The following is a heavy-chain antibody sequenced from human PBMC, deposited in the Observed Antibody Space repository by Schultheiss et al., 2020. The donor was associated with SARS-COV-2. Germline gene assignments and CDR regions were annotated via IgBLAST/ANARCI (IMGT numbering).Heavy chain of an antibody. CDR2: ISSSSRTI. CDR1: GFTFSSYS. V-gene: IGHV3-48*04. J-gene: IGHJ3*02. D-gene: IGHD2-2*01. Sequence: GESLKISCAASGFTFSSYSMNWVRQAPGKGLEWVSYISSSSRTIYYADSVKGRFTISRDNAKNSLYLQMNSLRAEDTAVYYCAKDPGVVVVPAAIPTFAFDIWGQGTMVTVSS. CDR3: AKDPGVVVVPAAIPTFAFDI.